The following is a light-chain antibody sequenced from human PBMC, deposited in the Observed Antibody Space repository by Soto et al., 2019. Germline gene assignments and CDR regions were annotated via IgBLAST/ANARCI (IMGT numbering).Light chain of an antibody. CDR2: GAS. CDR1: QYVSNK. J-gene: IGKJ5*01. V-gene: IGKV3-15*01. Sequence: EIVMTQSPATLSVSPVETATLSYMASQYVSNKVAWYQQKPGQAPSLLILGASTRATGVPARFSGSGSGTEFTLSISSLQSEDFAVYYCKQYKEWPPFTFGQGTRLEI. CDR3: KQYKEWPPFT.